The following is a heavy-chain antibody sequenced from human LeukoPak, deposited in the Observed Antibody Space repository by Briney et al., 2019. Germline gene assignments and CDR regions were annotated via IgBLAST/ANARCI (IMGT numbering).Heavy chain of an antibody. CDR2: IYPGDSDT. V-gene: IGHV5-51*01. CDR3: ARHFSSIAAAGIPFDY. CDR1: GYSFTSYW. Sequence: GESLKISCKGSGYSFTSYWIGWVRQMPGKGLEWMGIIYPGDSDTRYSPSFQGQVTISADKSISTAYLQGSSLKASDTAMYYCARHFSSIAAAGIPFDYWGQGTLVTVSS. D-gene: IGHD6-13*01. J-gene: IGHJ4*02.